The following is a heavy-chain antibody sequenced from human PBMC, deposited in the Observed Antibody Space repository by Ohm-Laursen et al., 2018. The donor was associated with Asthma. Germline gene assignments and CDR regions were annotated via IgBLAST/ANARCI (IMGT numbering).Heavy chain of an antibody. CDR3: ARLKLLWFGTTDY. D-gene: IGHD3-10*01. CDR2: IYYSGGT. J-gene: IGHJ4*02. Sequence: PPVTLSLTCTVSGGSISSSSYYWGWIRQPPGKGLEWIGSIYYSGGTYYNPSLKSRVTISVDTSKNQFSLKLSSVTAADTAVYYCARLKLLWFGTTDYWGQGTLVTVSS. CDR1: GGSISSSSYY. V-gene: IGHV4-39*01.